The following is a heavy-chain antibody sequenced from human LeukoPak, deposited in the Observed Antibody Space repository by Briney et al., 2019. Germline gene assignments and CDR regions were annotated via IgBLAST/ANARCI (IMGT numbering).Heavy chain of an antibody. CDR1: GGSITSYN. Sequence: KPSETLSLTCSVPGGSITSYNWSWIPQPAGKGLEWIGRIYATGSTNYNPSLKSRVTISVDKSKNQLSLKLSSATAADTAVYYCATGGSYMVYWGQGTLVTVSS. V-gene: IGHV4-4*07. CDR3: ATGGSYMVY. J-gene: IGHJ4*02. CDR2: IYATGST. D-gene: IGHD3-16*01.